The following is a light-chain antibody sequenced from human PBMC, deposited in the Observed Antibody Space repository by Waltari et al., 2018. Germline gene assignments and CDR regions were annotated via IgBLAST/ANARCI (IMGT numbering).Light chain of an antibody. CDR1: QSVLYSSNNKNY. V-gene: IGKV4-1*01. J-gene: IGKJ1*01. Sequence: DILMTQSPHSLAVSLCERATINSKSSQSVLYSSNNKNYLAWYQQKPGQPPKLLIYWASTRESGVPDRFSGSGSGTDFTLTISSLQAEDVAVYYCQQYYSTPPTFGQGTKVEIK. CDR2: WAS. CDR3: QQYYSTPPT.